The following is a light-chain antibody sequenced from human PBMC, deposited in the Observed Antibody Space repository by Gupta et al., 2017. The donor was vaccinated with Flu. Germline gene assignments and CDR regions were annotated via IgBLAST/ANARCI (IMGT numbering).Light chain of an antibody. CDR1: TGAVTTGYP. Sequence: GGPVTLTCSSSTGAVTTGYPANWFQQKPGQSPRPLIYDTTNTHSWTPARFSGSILGDNAALTLSGVQHEAEAEYYCLLYFGGPRQWVFGGGT. CDR3: LLYFGGPRQWV. J-gene: IGLJ3*02. V-gene: IGLV7-43*01. CDR2: DTT.